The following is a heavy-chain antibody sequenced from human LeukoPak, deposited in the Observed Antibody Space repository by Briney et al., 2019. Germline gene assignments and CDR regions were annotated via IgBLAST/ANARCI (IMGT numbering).Heavy chain of an antibody. CDR3: TRHDVGSWYAY. CDR1: GYTFSNYW. Sequence: GESLKISCEGSGYTFSNYWIGWVRQTPGKGLEWMGIIYPRDSDTRYSPSFHGQVTISADKSINTAYLQWNSLKAADTGMYYCTRHDVGSWYAYWGQGTLVPVSS. V-gene: IGHV5-51*01. CDR2: IYPRDSDT. J-gene: IGHJ4*02. D-gene: IGHD6-13*01.